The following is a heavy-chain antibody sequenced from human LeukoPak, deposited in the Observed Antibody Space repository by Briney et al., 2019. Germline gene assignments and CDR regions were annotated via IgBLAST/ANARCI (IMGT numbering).Heavy chain of an antibody. CDR1: GFTFSSYA. D-gene: IGHD3-10*01. CDR3: ARGDYYGSGSLTI. CDR2: ISGSGGST. Sequence: PGGSLRLSCAASGFTFSSYAMSWVRQAPGKGLEWVSAISGSGGSTYYADSVKGRFTISRDNAKNSLYLQMNSLRAEDTAVYFCARGDYYGSGSLTIWGQGTMVTVSS. J-gene: IGHJ3*01. V-gene: IGHV3-23*01.